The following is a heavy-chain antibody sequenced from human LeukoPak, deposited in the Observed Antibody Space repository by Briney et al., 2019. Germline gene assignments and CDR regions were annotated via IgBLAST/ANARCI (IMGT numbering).Heavy chain of an antibody. D-gene: IGHD3-9*01. V-gene: IGHV1-8*01. J-gene: IGHJ6*02. CDR2: MNPNSGNT. CDR1: GYTFTSYD. Sequence: ASVKVSCKASGYTFTSYDINWVRQATGQGLEWMGWMNPNSGNTGYAQKFQGRVTMTRNTSISTAYMELSSLRSEDTAVYYCARGYYDILTGYSFNGMDVWGQGTTVTVSS. CDR3: ARGYYDILTGYSFNGMDV.